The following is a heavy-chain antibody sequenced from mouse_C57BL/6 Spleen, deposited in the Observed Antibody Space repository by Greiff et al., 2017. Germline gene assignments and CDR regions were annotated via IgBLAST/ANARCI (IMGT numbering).Heavy chain of an antibody. Sequence: EVKLVESGGDLVKPGGSLKLSCAASGFTFSSYGMSWVRQTPDKRLEWVATISSGGSYTYYPASVKGRFTISRDNAKNTLYLQMSSLKSEDTAMYYCAREDYSKGGWFAYWGQGTLVTVSA. CDR1: GFTFSSYG. J-gene: IGHJ3*01. CDR3: AREDYSKGGWFAY. V-gene: IGHV5-6*01. D-gene: IGHD2-5*01. CDR2: ISSGGSYT.